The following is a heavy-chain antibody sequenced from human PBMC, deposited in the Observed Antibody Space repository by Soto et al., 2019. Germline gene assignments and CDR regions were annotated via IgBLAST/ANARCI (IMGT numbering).Heavy chain of an antibody. V-gene: IGHV2-5*01. CDR3: AHTKDSSGFLTS. Sequence: SGPTLVNPTQTLTLTCSFSGFSLSAYGVRVIWFRQPPGETLEWLALIHWNDDKRYSPYLKSRLTITKDTSKNQVVLTLTNLDPLDTGTYFCAHTKDSSGFLTSWGQGILVTFSS. J-gene: IGHJ5*02. CDR2: IHWNDDK. CDR1: GFSLSAYGVR. D-gene: IGHD3-22*01.